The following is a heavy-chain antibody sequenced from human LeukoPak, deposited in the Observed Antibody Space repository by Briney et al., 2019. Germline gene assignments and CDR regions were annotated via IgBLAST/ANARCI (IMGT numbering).Heavy chain of an antibody. V-gene: IGHV3-23*01. Sequence: PGGSLRLSCGPSGFTLKTYATRWVRQAPGKGLEWVAAISGSGGSTYYADSVRGRFTISRDNSRNTVYLQMNSLRAEDKAVYYCATGFRYLDLWGRGTLVTVSS. CDR2: ISGSGGST. CDR1: GFTLKTYA. J-gene: IGHJ2*01. CDR3: ATGFRYLDL.